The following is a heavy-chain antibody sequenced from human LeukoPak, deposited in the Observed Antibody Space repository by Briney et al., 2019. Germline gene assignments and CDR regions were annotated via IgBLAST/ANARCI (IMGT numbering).Heavy chain of an antibody. CDR1: GYTFTSYY. CDR3: AREHSYYYGSGSPRGAFDI. J-gene: IGHJ3*02. CDR2: ISAYNGNT. Sequence: ASVKVSCKASGYTFTSYYMHWVRQAPGQGLEWMGWISAYNGNTNYAQKLQGRVTMTTDTSTSTAYMELRSLRSDDTAVYYCAREHSYYYGSGSPRGAFDIWGQGTMVTVSS. V-gene: IGHV1-18*04. D-gene: IGHD3-10*01.